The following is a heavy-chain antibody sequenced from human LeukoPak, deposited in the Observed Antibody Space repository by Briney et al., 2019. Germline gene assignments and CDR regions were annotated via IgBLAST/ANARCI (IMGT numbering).Heavy chain of an antibody. J-gene: IGHJ4*02. V-gene: IGHV3-23*01. Sequence: GGSLRLSCAASGFTFSNYAMTWVRQAPGKGLEWVSTVTGSGTSTFYADTVKGRFTISRDNSKNTLCLQMNSLRVEDTAVYYCANRWYYFDYWGQGTLVTVSS. CDR2: VTGSGTST. CDR3: ANRWYYFDY. D-gene: IGHD4-23*01. CDR1: GFTFSNYA.